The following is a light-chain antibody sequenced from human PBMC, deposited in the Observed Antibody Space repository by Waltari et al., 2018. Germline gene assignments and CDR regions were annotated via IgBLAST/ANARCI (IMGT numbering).Light chain of an antibody. CDR2: GAS. V-gene: IGKV3-20*01. CDR3: QQYGSSPWT. Sequence: EIVLTQSPGTLSLSPGERATLSCRASQSVSSSYLAWYQQKPGQAPRVLINGASNRSTGIPDRFSGSGSGTDFTLTISSLEPEDFAVYYCQQYGSSPWTFGQGTKVEIK. CDR1: QSVSSSY. J-gene: IGKJ1*01.